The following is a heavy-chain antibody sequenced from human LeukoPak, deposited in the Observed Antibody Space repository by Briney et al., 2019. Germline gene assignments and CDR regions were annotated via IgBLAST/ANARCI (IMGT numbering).Heavy chain of an antibody. D-gene: IGHD3-9*01. Sequence: GGSLRLSCAASGFTFSSYSMNWVRQAPGKGLEWVSSISSSSSYIYYADSVKGRFTISRDNAKNSLYLQMNSLRAEDTAVYYCARARDDIRDAFDIWGQGTMVTVSS. V-gene: IGHV3-21*01. CDR3: ARARDDIRDAFDI. CDR1: GFTFSSYS. CDR2: ISSSSSYI. J-gene: IGHJ3*02.